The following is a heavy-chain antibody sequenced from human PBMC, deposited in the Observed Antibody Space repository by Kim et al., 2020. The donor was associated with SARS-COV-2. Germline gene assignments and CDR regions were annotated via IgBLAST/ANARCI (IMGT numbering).Heavy chain of an antibody. CDR1: GFTFSSYA. CDR2: ISYDGSNK. CDR3: ARVRMKYSSGWDDAFDI. J-gene: IGHJ3*02. V-gene: IGHV3-30*04. D-gene: IGHD6-19*01. Sequence: GGSLRLSCAASGFTFSSYAMHWVRQAPGKGLEWVAVISYDGSNKYYADSVKGRFTISRDNSKNTLYLQMNSLRAEDTAVYYCARVRMKYSSGWDDAFDIWGQGTMVTVSS.